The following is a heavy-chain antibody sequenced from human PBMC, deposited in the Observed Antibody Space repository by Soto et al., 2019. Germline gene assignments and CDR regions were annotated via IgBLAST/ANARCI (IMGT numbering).Heavy chain of an antibody. Sequence: SGPTLVNPTETLTLTCTVSGFSLSNARMGVSWIRQPPGKALEWLAHIYWDDDKRYSPSLKSRLTITKDTSKNQVVLTMTNMDPVDTATYYCAHSRVKDYDILTGQYYYYYMDVWGKGTTVTVSS. V-gene: IGHV2-5*02. D-gene: IGHD3-9*01. J-gene: IGHJ6*03. CDR2: IYWDDDK. CDR3: AHSRVKDYDILTGQYYYYYMDV. CDR1: GFSLSNARMG.